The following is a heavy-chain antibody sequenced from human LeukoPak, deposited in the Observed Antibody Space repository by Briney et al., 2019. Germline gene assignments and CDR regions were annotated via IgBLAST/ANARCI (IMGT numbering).Heavy chain of an antibody. Sequence: GRSLRLSCAASGFTFSSYAMHWVRQAPGKGLEWVAVISYDGSNKYYADPVKGRFTISRDNSKNTLYLQMNSLRAEDTAVYYCARGGSLYGQYFDYWGQGTLVTVSS. CDR2: ISYDGSNK. CDR3: ARGGSLYGQYFDY. J-gene: IGHJ4*02. D-gene: IGHD2-8*01. V-gene: IGHV3-30-3*01. CDR1: GFTFSSYA.